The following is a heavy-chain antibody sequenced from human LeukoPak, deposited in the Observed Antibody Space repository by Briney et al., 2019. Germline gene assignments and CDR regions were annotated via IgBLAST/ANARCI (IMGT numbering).Heavy chain of an antibody. V-gene: IGHV5-51*01. CDR3: ARRISGRAGEGIDY. CDR2: IYPGDSDT. D-gene: IGHD3-10*01. Sequence: PGESLKISCKGSGYSFTSYWIGWVRQMPGKGLEWMGIIYPGDSDTRYSPSFQGQVTISADKSTNTAYLQWSSLRASDTAIYYCARRISGRAGEGIDYWGQGTLVIVSS. CDR1: GYSFTSYW. J-gene: IGHJ4*02.